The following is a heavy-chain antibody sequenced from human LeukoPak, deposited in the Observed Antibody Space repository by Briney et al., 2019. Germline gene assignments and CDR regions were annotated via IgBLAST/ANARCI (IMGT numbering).Heavy chain of an antibody. CDR2: IYYSGST. V-gene: IGHV4-59*01. D-gene: IGHD6-13*01. CDR3: ARAQDGYSSSWYIDY. Sequence: SGTLSLTCTVSGGSISSYYWSWIRQPPGKGLEWIGYIYYSGSTNYNPSLKSRVTISVDTSKNQFSLKLSSVTAADTAVYYCARAQDGYSSSWYIDYWGQGTLVTVSS. CDR1: GGSISSYY. J-gene: IGHJ4*02.